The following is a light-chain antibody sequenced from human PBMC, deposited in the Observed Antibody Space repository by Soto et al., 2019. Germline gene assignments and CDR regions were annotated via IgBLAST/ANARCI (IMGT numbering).Light chain of an antibody. CDR1: QSVSSSY. CDR2: GAS. V-gene: IGKV3-20*01. CDR3: LQHNSYPQT. Sequence: EIVLTQSPGTLSLSPGERATLSCRASQSVSSSYLAWYQQKPGQAPRLLIYGASTRATGIPARFSGSGSGTEFTLTISSLQPEDFATYYCLQHNSYPQTFGQGTEVDI. J-gene: IGKJ1*01.